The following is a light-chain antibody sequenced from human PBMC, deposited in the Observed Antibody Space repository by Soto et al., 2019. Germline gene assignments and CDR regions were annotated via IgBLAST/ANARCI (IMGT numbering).Light chain of an antibody. CDR3: APWDDSVPGVV. J-gene: IGLJ2*01. V-gene: IGLV1-44*01. CDR1: SSNIGTYT. CDR2: TYD. Sequence: QSVLTQPPSVSGTPGQSITISCSGSSSNIGTYTLNWYQHLPGAAPKLLFSTYDQRPSGVADRFSGSKSGTAASLAISGLHSEAEADYYCAPWDDSVPGVVFGGGANQTVL.